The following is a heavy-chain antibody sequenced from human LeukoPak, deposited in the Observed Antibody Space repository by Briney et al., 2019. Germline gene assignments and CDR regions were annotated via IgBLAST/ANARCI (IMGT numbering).Heavy chain of an antibody. CDR3: ARDNTAVGSHHCSSTSCSTDNWFDP. J-gene: IGHJ5*02. CDR2: INPNSGGT. CDR1: GYTFTGYY. D-gene: IGHD2-2*01. Sequence: GASVKVSCKASGYTFTGYYMHWVRQAPGQGLEWMGWINPNSGGTNYAQKFQGRVTMTRDTSISTAYMELSRLRSDDTAVYYCARDNTAVGSHHCSSTSCSTDNWFDPWGQGTLVTVSS. V-gene: IGHV1-2*02.